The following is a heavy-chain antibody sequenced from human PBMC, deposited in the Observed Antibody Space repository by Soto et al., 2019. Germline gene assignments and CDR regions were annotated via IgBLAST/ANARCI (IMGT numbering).Heavy chain of an antibody. V-gene: IGHV3-73*01. CDR2: IRSKANSYAT. CDR1: GFTFSGSA. D-gene: IGHD3-3*01. Sequence: GGSLRLSCAASGFTFSGSAMHWVRQASGKGLEWVGRIRSKANSYATAYAASVKGRFTISRDASKNTAYLQMNSLKTEDTAVYYCTRHSIIRFLERGGMDVWGQGTTVTVSS. CDR3: TRHSIIRFLERGGMDV. J-gene: IGHJ6*02.